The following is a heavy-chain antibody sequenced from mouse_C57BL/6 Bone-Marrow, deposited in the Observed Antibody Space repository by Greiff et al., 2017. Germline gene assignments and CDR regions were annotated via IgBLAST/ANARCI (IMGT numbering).Heavy chain of an antibody. J-gene: IGHJ4*01. V-gene: IGHV1-55*01. CDR1: GYTFTSYW. CDR2: IYPGSGST. CDR3: ARIDGYYVWAMSY. D-gene: IGHD2-3*01. Sequence: QVQLQQPGAELVKPGASVKMSCKASGYTFTSYWITWVKQRPGQGLEWIGDIYPGSGSTNYNEKFKSKATLTVDTSSSTAYMQLSSLTSEDSAVYYCARIDGYYVWAMSYWGQGTSVTVSS.